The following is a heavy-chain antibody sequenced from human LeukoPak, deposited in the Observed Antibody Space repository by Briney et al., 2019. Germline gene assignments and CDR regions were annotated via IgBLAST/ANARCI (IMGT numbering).Heavy chain of an antibody. CDR3: VRMYSSGWHGLDY. J-gene: IGHJ4*02. D-gene: IGHD6-19*01. CDR1: GFTFSSYA. CDR2: ISYDGSNK. V-gene: IGHV3-30*04. Sequence: GGSLRLSCAASGFTFSSYAMHWVRQAPGKGLEWVAVISYDGSNKYYADSVKGRFTTSRDNSKNTLYLQMNSLRAEDTAVYYCVRMYSSGWHGLDYWGQGTLVTVSS.